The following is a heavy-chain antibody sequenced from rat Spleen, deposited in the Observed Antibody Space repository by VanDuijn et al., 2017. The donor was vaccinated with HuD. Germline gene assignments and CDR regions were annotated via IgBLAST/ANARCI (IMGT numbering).Heavy chain of an antibody. CDR2: INTGGDIT. D-gene: IGHD1-11*01. J-gene: IGHJ3*01. Sequence: EVQLVESGGDLVQPGRSLKLSCTASGFTFVDYDMAWVRQTPTKGLEWIASINTGGDITYYRDSVKGRFTVSRDDEKNTQYLQMDSLRSEDTATYYCTRHGGLRNWFAYWGQGTLVTVSS. V-gene: IGHV5S13*01. CDR3: TRHGGLRNWFAY. CDR1: GFTFVDYD.